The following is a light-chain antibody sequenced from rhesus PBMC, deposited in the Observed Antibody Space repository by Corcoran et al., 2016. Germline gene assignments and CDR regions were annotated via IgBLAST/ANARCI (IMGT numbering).Light chain of an antibody. CDR3: QQGYSYPYS. J-gene: IGKJ2*01. Sequence: DIQMTQSPSSLSASVGDRVTITCQASQSLSNYLNWYQQKPGKIPKLLIYRASSLQSGIPSRFSGSGSGKDFTLTISSLQPEDFATYYCQQGYSYPYSFGQGAKVEIK. V-gene: IGKV1S9*01. CDR2: RAS. CDR1: QSLSNY.